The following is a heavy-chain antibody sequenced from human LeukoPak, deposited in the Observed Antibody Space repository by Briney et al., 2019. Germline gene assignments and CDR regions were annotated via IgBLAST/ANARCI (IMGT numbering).Heavy chain of an antibody. CDR3: ARDGYSYGIDY. CDR1: GGSISSYY. V-gene: IGHV4-59*01. J-gene: IGHJ4*02. CDR2: IYYSGST. D-gene: IGHD5-18*01. Sequence: SETLSLTCTVSGGSISSYYWSWIRQPPGKGLEWIGYIYYSGSTNYNPSLKSRVTISVDTSKDQFSLNLSSVTAADTAVYYCARDGYSYGIDYWGQGTLVTVSS.